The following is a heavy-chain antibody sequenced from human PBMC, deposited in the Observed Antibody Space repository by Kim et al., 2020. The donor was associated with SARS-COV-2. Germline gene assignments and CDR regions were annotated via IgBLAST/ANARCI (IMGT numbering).Heavy chain of an antibody. CDR3: ATNILPRRYCSSTSCYTDV. J-gene: IGHJ6*02. D-gene: IGHD2-2*02. CDR1: GYTLTELS. Sequence: ASVKVSCKVSGYTLTELSMHWVRQAPGKGLEWMGGFDPEDGETIYAQKFQGRVTMTEDTSTDTAYMELSSLRSEDTAVYYCATNILPRRYCSSTSCYTDVWGQGTTVTVSS. CDR2: FDPEDGET. V-gene: IGHV1-24*01.